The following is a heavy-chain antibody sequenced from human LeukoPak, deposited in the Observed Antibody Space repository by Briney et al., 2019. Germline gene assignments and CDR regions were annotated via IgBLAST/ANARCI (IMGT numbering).Heavy chain of an antibody. Sequence: GASVKVSCKASGYTFTGYYMHWVRQAPGQGLEWMGWINPNSGGTNYAQKFQGRVTMTRDTSISTAYMELSRLRSDDTAVYYCARGQYSSSSVGIDYWGQGTLVTVSS. D-gene: IGHD6-6*01. CDR3: ARGQYSSSSVGIDY. CDR2: INPNSGGT. V-gene: IGHV1-2*02. CDR1: GYTFTGYY. J-gene: IGHJ4*02.